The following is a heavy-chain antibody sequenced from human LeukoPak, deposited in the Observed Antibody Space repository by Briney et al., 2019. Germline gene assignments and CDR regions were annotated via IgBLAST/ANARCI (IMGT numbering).Heavy chain of an antibody. D-gene: IGHD6-19*01. Sequence: GGSLRLSCAASGFTFSGYIMNWVRQAPGKGLEWVSFIGTSGNTIYYADSVKGRFTVSRDNAKNSLYLQMNSLRAEDAAVYYCARDQWLDYWGQGTLVTVSS. CDR2: IGTSGNTI. J-gene: IGHJ4*02. CDR3: ARDQWLDY. V-gene: IGHV3-48*01. CDR1: GFTFSGYI.